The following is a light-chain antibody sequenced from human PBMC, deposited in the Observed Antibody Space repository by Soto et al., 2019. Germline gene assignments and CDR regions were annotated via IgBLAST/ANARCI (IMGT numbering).Light chain of an antibody. CDR2: GAS. J-gene: IGKJ1*01. V-gene: IGKV3-15*01. Sequence: EIVMTQSPATLSVSPGESATLSCRASQSVNSNLAWYQHKPGQAPRLLIYGASSGAPGIPARFSGSGSATEFTLTISSLQSEDFAVYYCQQYNSWPRTFGQGTKVEIK. CDR3: QQYNSWPRT. CDR1: QSVNSN.